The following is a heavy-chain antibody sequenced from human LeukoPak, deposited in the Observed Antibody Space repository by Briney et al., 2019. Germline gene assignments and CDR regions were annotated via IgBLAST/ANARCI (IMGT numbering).Heavy chain of an antibody. CDR3: ARCTTGRTFGSLREIKRSREIDY. V-gene: IGHV3-21*01. CDR1: GFTFSSYS. Sequence: GGYLSLSCAASGFTFSSYSMNWVRQAPGKRLEWVSSISSSSSNIYYADSVKGRFTISRDNAKNSLYLQMNSLRVEDTALYYCARCTTGRTFGSLREIKRSREIDYWGQGTLVTVSS. D-gene: IGHD1-1*01. CDR2: ISSSSSNI. J-gene: IGHJ4*02.